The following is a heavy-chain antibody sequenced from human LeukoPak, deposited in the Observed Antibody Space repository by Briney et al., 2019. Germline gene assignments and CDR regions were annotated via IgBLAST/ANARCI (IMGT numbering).Heavy chain of an antibody. V-gene: IGHV3-30*02. CDR3: AKLIVVVVAALTDAFDI. J-gene: IGHJ3*02. CDR2: IRYDGSNK. CDR1: GFTFSSYG. Sequence: AGGSLRLSCGESGFTFSSYGIHWVLQAPGNGLEWVAFIRYDGSNKYYADSVKGRFTISRDNSKNTLYLQMNSLRAEDTAVYYCAKLIVVVVAALTDAFDIWGQGTMVTVSS. D-gene: IGHD2-15*01.